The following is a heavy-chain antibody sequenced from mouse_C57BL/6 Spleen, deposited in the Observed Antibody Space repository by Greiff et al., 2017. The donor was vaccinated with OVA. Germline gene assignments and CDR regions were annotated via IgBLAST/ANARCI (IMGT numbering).Heavy chain of an antibody. CDR1: GYAFSSSW. CDR3: ARVGNCVYYFDY. J-gene: IGHJ2*01. V-gene: IGHV1-82*01. Sequence: QVQLQQSGPELVKPGASVKISCKASGYAFSSSWMNWVKQRPGKGLEWIGRIYPGDGDTNYNGKFKGKATLTADKSSSTAYMQLSSLTSEDSAVYFCARVGNCVYYFDYWGQGTTLTVSS. CDR2: IYPGDGDT. D-gene: IGHD4-1*01.